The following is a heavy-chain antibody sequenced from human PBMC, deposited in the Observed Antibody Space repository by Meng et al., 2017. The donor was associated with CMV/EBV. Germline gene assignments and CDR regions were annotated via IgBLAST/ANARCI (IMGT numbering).Heavy chain of an antibody. CDR3: ARAWIAAAGTLDY. Sequence: GESLKISCAASGFSLSSYSMNWVRQAPGKGLEWVSYISSSSSTIYYADSVKGRFTISRDNAKNSLYLQMNSLRAEDTAVYYCARAWIAAAGTLDYWGQGTLVTVPQ. V-gene: IGHV3-48*04. D-gene: IGHD6-13*01. CDR1: GFSLSSYS. J-gene: IGHJ4*02. CDR2: ISSSSSTI.